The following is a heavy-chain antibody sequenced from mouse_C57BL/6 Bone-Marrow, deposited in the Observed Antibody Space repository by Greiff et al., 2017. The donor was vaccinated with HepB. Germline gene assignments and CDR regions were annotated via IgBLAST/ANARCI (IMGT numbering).Heavy chain of an antibody. V-gene: IGHV1-80*01. D-gene: IGHD2-2*01. Sequence: VKVVESGAELVKPGASVKISCKASGYAFSSYWMNWVKQRPGKGLEWIGQIYPGDGDTNYNGKFKGKATLTADKSSSTAYMQLSSLTSEDSAVYFCAYGYDGGFAYWGQGTLVTVSA. J-gene: IGHJ3*01. CDR1: GYAFSSYW. CDR2: IYPGDGDT. CDR3: AYGYDGGFAY.